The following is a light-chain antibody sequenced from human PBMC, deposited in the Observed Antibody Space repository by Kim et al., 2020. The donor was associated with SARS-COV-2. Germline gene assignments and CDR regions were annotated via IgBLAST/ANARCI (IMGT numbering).Light chain of an antibody. CDR3: QQYNNWPLT. Sequence: PAERATLTSRATQSVSSNLTWYRQKPGQAPRLLIYGASTRAIGIPARFSGSGSGTEFTLTISSLQSEDFAVYYWQQYNNWPLTFGGGTKVDIK. J-gene: IGKJ4*01. CDR1: QSVSSN. CDR2: GAS. V-gene: IGKV3-15*01.